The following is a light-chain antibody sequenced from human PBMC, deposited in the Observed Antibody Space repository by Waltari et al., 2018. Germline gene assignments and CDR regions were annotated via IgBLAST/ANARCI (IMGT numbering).Light chain of an antibody. CDR1: QSLVHSDGNTH. J-gene: IGKJ2*01. CDR2: RVS. Sequence: DVVMTQSPLTLPVTLGQPASISCKSSQSLVHSDGNTHLNWFQQRPGQSPRRLIYRVSNGDSGVPDRFSGSGSGTDFTLKISRVEAEDVGVYYCMQGTHWPYTFGQGTKLDIK. V-gene: IGKV2-30*02. CDR3: MQGTHWPYT.